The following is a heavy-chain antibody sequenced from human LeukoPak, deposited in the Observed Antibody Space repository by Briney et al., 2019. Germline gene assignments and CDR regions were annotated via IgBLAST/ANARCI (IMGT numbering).Heavy chain of an antibody. J-gene: IGHJ4*02. Sequence: GGSLRLSCAASGFTFSSYAMSWVRQAPGKGLEWVSVIYSGGSTYYADSVKGRFTISRDNSKNTLCLQMNSLRAEDTAVYYCAGYNYYFDYWGQGTLVTVSS. CDR1: GFTFSSYA. D-gene: IGHD5-24*01. CDR2: IYSGGST. CDR3: AGYNYYFDY. V-gene: IGHV3-53*01.